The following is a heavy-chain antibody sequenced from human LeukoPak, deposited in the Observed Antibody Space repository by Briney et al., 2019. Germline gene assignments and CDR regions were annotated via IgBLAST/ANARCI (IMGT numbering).Heavy chain of an antibody. CDR3: ARRRTDYYDY. Sequence: GGSLRLSCAASGFTFSSYSMNWVRQAPGKGLEWVASISSSRTYIYYADSVKGRFTISRDNAKNSLYLQMNSLRAEDTAVYYCARRRTDYYDYWGQGTLVTVSS. D-gene: IGHD3/OR15-3a*01. CDR2: ISSSRTYI. CDR1: GFTFSSYS. V-gene: IGHV3-21*01. J-gene: IGHJ4*02.